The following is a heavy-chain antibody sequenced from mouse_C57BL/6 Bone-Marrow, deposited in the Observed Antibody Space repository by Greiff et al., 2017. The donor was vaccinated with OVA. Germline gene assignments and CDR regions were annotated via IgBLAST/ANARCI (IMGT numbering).Heavy chain of an antibody. J-gene: IGHJ4*01. V-gene: IGHV1-69*01. Sequence: QVQLQQPGAELVMPGASVKLSCKASGYTFTSYWMHWVKQRPGQGLEWIGEIDPSDSYTNYNQKFKGKSTLTVDKSSSTAYMQLSSLTSEDSAVYYCAGGRYYGKGYYAMDYWGQGTSVTVSS. CDR2: IDPSDSYT. CDR3: AGGRYYGKGYYAMDY. CDR1: GYTFTSYW. D-gene: IGHD2-1*01.